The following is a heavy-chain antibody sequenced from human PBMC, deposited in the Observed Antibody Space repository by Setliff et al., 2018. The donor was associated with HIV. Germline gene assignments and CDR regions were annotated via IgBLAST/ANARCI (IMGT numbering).Heavy chain of an antibody. CDR3: VRRLRYFGRAFEAVAGSFDP. J-gene: IGHJ5*02. Sequence: SGGSMNDYYWSWIRQPPGKGLEWLGYIHYTGSTNYNPSLRSRVTISLDTSKNQFSLKLNSVTAADTAVYYCVRRLRYFGRAFEAVAGSFDPWGQGTLVTVSS. CDR2: IHYTGST. CDR1: GGSMNDYY. D-gene: IGHD6-19*01. V-gene: IGHV4-59*12.